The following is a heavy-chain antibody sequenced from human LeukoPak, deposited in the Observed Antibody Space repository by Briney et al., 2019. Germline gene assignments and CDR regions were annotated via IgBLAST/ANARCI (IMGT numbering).Heavy chain of an antibody. J-gene: IGHJ6*02. D-gene: IGHD4-17*01. Sequence: GGSLRLSCAASGFTFSSYWMSWVRQAPGKGLEWVANIKQDGSEKYYVYSVKGRFTISRDNAKNSLYLQMNSLRAEDTAVYYCAKGDGDYSYYYYYGMDVWGQGTTVTVSS. CDR1: GFTFSSYW. CDR3: AKGDGDYSYYYYYGMDV. CDR2: IKQDGSEK. V-gene: IGHV3-7*03.